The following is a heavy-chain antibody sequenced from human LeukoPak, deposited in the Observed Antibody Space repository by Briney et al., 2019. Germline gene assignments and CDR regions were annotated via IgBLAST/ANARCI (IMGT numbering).Heavy chain of an antibody. CDR3: ARAQAGYSSGWYSYYFDY. V-gene: IGHV3-23*01. Sequence: PGGSLRLSCAASGFTFSSYAMSWVRQAPGKGLEWVSAISGSGGSTYYADSVKGRFTISRDNSKNTLYLQMNSLRAEDTAVYYCARAQAGYSSGWYSYYFDYWGQGTLVTVSS. CDR1: GFTFSSYA. D-gene: IGHD6-19*01. J-gene: IGHJ4*02. CDR2: ISGSGGST.